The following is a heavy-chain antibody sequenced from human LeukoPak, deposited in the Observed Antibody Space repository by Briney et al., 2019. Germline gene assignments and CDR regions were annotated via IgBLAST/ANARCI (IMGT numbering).Heavy chain of an antibody. J-gene: IGHJ5*02. D-gene: IGHD6-13*01. Sequence: GESLKISCKGSGYSFTSYWIGWERQIPGKGLKWMWIIYPGDSDTRYSPSFQGQFTISADKSISTAYLQWSSLKASDTAMYYCARRYSSSWYGEDWFDPWGQGTLVTVSS. CDR3: ARRYSSSWYGEDWFDP. CDR1: GYSFTSYW. V-gene: IGHV5-51*01. CDR2: IYPGDSDT.